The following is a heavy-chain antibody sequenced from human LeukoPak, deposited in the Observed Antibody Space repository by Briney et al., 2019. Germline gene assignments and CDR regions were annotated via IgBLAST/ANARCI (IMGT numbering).Heavy chain of an antibody. D-gene: IGHD3-9*01. J-gene: IGHJ6*03. V-gene: IGHV4-59*08. CDR1: GGSISSYY. CDR3: ASTVRELVITHGGDYYYYYMDV. CDR2: IYYSGST. Sequence: SETLSLTCTVSGGSISSYYWSWIRQPPGKGLEWIGYIYYSGSTNYNPSLKSRVTISVDTSKNQFSLKLSSVTAADTAVYYCASTVRELVITHGGDYYYYYMDVWGKGTTVTISS.